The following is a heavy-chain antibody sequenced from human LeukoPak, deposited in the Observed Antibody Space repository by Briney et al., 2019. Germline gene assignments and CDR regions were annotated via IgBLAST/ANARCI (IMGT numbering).Heavy chain of an antibody. D-gene: IGHD3-22*01. CDR2: ISYDGSNK. CDR1: GFTFSSYG. V-gene: IGHV3-30*18. Sequence: PGGSLRLSCAASGFTFSSYGMHWVRQAPGKGLEWVAVISYDGSNKYYADSVKGRFTISRDNSKNTLYLQMNSLRAEDTAVYYCAKDRLGSSGYYYPFDYWGQGTLVTVSS. CDR3: AKDRLGSSGYYYPFDY. J-gene: IGHJ4*02.